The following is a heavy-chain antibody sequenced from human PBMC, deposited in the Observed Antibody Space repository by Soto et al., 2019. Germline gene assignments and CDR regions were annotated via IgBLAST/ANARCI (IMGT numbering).Heavy chain of an antibody. CDR1: GGSISSGDFY. Sequence: QVQLQESGPGLVKPSQTLSLTCTVSGGSISSGDFYWSWIRQPPGKGLELIGNIHDSGNTYYNPSLKSRVTISLDTSKNQFSLKVTSMTAADTAVYFCARARGGDSGDYASLFDRWGQGNLVTVSS. CDR3: ARARGGDSGDYASLFDR. CDR2: IHDSGNT. V-gene: IGHV4-30-4*01. J-gene: IGHJ5*02. D-gene: IGHD4-17*01.